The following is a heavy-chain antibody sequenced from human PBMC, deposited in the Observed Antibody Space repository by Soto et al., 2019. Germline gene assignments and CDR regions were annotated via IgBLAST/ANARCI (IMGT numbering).Heavy chain of an antibody. V-gene: IGHV3-23*01. CDR2: ISGSGGST. J-gene: IGHJ6*02. CDR1: GFTFSSYA. CDR3: AKERGYNYGYDAMDV. D-gene: IGHD5-18*01. Sequence: EVQLLESGGGLVQPGGSLRLSCAASGFTFSSYAMSWVRQATGKGLEWVSGISGSGGSTYYADSVKGRFTISRDNSKNTRYLQTNSLRAEDTAVYYCAKERGYNYGYDAMDVWGQGTTVTVSS.